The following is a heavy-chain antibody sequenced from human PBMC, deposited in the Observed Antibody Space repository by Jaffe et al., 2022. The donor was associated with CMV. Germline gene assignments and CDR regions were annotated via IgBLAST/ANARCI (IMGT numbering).Heavy chain of an antibody. CDR2: IWYDGSNK. CDR3: ARESSYCSSTSCYRWFDP. D-gene: IGHD2-2*01. Sequence: QVQLVESGGGVVQPGRSLRLSCAASGFTFSSYGMHWVRQAPGKGLEWVAVIWYDGSNKYYADSVKGRFTISRDNSKNTLYLQMNSLRAEDTAVYYCARESSYCSSTSCYRWFDPWGQGTLVTVSS. J-gene: IGHJ5*02. V-gene: IGHV3-33*01. CDR1: GFTFSSYG.